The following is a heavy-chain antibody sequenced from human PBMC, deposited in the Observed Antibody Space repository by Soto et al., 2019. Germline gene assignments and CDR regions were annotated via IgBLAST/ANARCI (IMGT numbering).Heavy chain of an antibody. D-gene: IGHD3-3*01. CDR1: GFSLSTHGVG. CDR2: IYWDDHK. Sequence: ASGPTLVNPTQTLALTCTFSGFSLSTHGVGVGWIRQPPGKALEWLALIYWDDHKWYSPSLKSRLTISKDTSNNQVVLTMTNMDPVDTATYFCAHKDSLRLLDYWGQGTLVTVSS. V-gene: IGHV2-5*02. CDR3: AHKDSLRLLDY. J-gene: IGHJ4*02.